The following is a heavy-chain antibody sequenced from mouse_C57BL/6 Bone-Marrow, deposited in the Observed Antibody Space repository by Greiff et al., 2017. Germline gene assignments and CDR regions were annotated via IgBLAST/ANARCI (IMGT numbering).Heavy chain of an antibody. CDR1: GYTFTSYW. CDR2: IDPSDSYT. CDR3: ARKDLYYFDY. V-gene: IGHV1-69*01. Sequence: QVQLQQPGAELVMPGASVKLSCKASGYTFTSYWMHWVKQRPGQGLEWIGEIDPSDSYTNYNQKFKGKSTLTVDKSSSTAYMQLSSLTSEDSAVYYCARKDLYYFDYWGQGTTLTVSS. J-gene: IGHJ2*01.